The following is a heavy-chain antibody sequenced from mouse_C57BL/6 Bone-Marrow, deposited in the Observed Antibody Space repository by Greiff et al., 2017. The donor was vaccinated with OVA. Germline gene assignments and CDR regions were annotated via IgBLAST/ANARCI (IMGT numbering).Heavy chain of an antibody. CDR3: ARTGGAWFAY. D-gene: IGHD4-1*01. Sequence: DVMLVESGGGLVQPGGSLKLSCAASGFTFSDYGMAWVRQAPRKGPEWVAFISNLAYSIYYADTVTGRFTISRENAKNTLYLEMSSLRSEDTAMYYCARTGGAWFAYWGQGTLVTVSA. J-gene: IGHJ3*01. CDR1: GFTFSDYG. CDR2: ISNLAYSI. V-gene: IGHV5-15*01.